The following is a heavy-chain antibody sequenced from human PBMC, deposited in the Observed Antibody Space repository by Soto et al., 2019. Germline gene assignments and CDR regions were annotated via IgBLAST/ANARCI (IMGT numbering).Heavy chain of an antibody. Sequence: SGPTLVNPTQTFTLACTFSGFSLSTSGMGVGWIRQPPGKALEWLALIYWDDDKRYSPSLKSRLTITKDTSKNQVVLTMTNMDPVDSPTYYCAHYSSTSSFDYWGQGTRVTVSS. V-gene: IGHV2-5*02. J-gene: IGHJ4*02. CDR1: GFSLSTSGMG. D-gene: IGHD6-13*01. CDR3: AHYSSTSSFDY. CDR2: IYWDDDK.